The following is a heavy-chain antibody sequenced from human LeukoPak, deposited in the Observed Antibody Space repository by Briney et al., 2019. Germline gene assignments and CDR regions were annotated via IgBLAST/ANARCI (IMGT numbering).Heavy chain of an antibody. D-gene: IGHD3-10*01. CDR1: GFTFSSYA. Sequence: PGGSLRLSCAASGFTFSSYAMSWVRQAPGKGLECISGFSGSGGSTYYADSVKGRFTISRDNSKNTLYLQMNSLRAEDTAVYYCARMTYYYGSGSYYRNGHFDYWGQGTLVTVSS. CDR3: ARMTYYYGSGSYYRNGHFDY. J-gene: IGHJ4*02. V-gene: IGHV3-23*01. CDR2: FSGSGGST.